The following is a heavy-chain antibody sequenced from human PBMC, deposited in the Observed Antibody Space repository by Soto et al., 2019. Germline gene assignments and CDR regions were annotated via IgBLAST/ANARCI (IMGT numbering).Heavy chain of an antibody. Sequence: QVQLVQSGAEVKKPGASVKVSCKAPGYTFINHGISWVRQAPGQGLEWMGWISAYNANTNYAQKFQGRVTMTTDTSTSSAYMELKSLTSDDTAVYYCARDGITGTERLDPWGQGTLVTVSS. D-gene: IGHD1-1*01. V-gene: IGHV1-18*01. CDR3: ARDGITGTERLDP. CDR1: GYTFINHG. CDR2: ISAYNANT. J-gene: IGHJ5*02.